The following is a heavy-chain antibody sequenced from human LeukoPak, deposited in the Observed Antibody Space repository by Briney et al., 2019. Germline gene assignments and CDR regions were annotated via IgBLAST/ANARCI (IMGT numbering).Heavy chain of an antibody. Sequence: GRSLRLSCAASGFTFSSYGMHWVRQAPGKGLEWVAVISYDGTNKYNADSVKGRFTISRDNAKNSLYLQMNSLRADDTAVYYCARTPSAQFDIWGQGTMVTVSS. CDR3: ARTPSAQFDI. V-gene: IGHV3-30*03. J-gene: IGHJ3*02. CDR2: ISYDGTNK. CDR1: GFTFSSYG. D-gene: IGHD3-3*01.